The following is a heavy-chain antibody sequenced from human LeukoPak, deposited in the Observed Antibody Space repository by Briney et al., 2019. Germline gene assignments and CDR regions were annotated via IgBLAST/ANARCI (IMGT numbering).Heavy chain of an antibody. CDR1: GFTFGSYW. CDR2: IKQDGSEA. CDR3: TRSLDY. V-gene: IGHV3-7*01. Sequence: GGSLRLSCAASGFTFGSYWMDWVRQSSDQGLEWVANIKQDGSEAYYLDSVKGRFTISKDNAKNALFLQMNSLRAEDTAVYYCTRSLDYWGQGTLVTVSS. J-gene: IGHJ4*02.